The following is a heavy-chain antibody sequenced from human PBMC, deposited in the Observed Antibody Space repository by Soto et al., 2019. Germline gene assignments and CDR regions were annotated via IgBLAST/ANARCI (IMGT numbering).Heavy chain of an antibody. J-gene: IGHJ6*03. CDR1: GFTFSSYW. CDR3: AASSDYGSDYYYYYYMDV. V-gene: IGHV3-7*01. Sequence: GGSLRLSCAASGFTFSSYWMSWVRQAPGKGLEWVANIKQDGSEKYYVDSVKGRFTISRDNAKNSLYLQMNSLRAEDTAVYYCAASSDYGSDYYYYYYMDVWGKGTTVTVSS. CDR2: IKQDGSEK. D-gene: IGHD3-10*01.